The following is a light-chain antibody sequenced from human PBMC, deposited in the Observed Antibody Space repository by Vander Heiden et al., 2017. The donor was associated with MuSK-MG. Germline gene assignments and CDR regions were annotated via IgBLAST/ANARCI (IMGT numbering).Light chain of an antibody. CDR3: QYSDSSLSGLV. CDR1: SCNIGAGYD. Sequence: QALLTQPPSVSRAPGQRVTISCTGSSCNIGAGYDVHWYQQLPGTAPKRLIVGNSNRPSGVPDRFSGYKSGTYASLEITGLQAEDEADDYCQYSDSSLSGLVCGGGTKLTVL. V-gene: IGLV1-40*01. J-gene: IGLJ3*02. CDR2: GNS.